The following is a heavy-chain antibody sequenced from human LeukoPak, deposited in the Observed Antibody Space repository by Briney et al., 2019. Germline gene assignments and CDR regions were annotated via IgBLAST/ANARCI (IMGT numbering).Heavy chain of an antibody. CDR1: GLTFSSYA. J-gene: IGHJ6*04. D-gene: IGHD3-10*02. CDR3: AELGITMIGGV. CDR2: ISYDGPNK. Sequence: GGSLRLSCAASGLTFSSYAMHWVRQAPGKGLEWVAAISYDGPNKYYVDSVKGRFTISRDNSKNTLYLQMNSLRAEDTAVYYCAELGITMIGGVWGKGTTVTISS. V-gene: IGHV3-30*04.